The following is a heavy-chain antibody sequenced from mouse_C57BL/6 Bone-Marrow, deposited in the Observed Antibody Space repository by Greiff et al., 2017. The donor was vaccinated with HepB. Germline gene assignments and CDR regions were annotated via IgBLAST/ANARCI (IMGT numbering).Heavy chain of an antibody. V-gene: IGHV1-69*01. D-gene: IGHD1-1*01. CDR1: GYTFTSYW. Sequence: QVQLKQPGAELVMPGASVKLSCKASGYTFTSYWMHWVKQRPGQGLEWIGEIDPSDSYTNYNQKFKGKSTLTVDKSSSTAYMQLSSLTSEDSAVYDCARGGYYGSSPYYAMDYWGQGTSVTVSS. CDR2: IDPSDSYT. CDR3: ARGGYYGSSPYYAMDY. J-gene: IGHJ4*01.